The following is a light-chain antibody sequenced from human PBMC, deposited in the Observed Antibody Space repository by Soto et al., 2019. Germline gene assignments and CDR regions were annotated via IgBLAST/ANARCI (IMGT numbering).Light chain of an antibody. J-gene: IGLJ2*01. CDR2: TNN. CDR3: AAWDDSLNVVV. V-gene: IGLV1-44*01. CDR1: SSNIGSNT. Sequence: QSVLTQPPSASGTPGQRVTISCSGSSSNIGSNTVNWYQQLPGTAPRLLMHTNNQRPSGVPDRFSGSKSGTSASLAISGFQSEDEADYYCAAWDDSLNVVVFGGGTKVTVL.